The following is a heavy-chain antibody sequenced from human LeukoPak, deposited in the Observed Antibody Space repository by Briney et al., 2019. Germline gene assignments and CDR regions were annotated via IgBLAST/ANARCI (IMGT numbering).Heavy chain of an antibody. CDR2: INHSGST. J-gene: IGHJ4*02. CDR1: WGSFSGYY. Sequence: PSETLSLSCAVYWGSFSGYYCSWIRQPPGKGLEWIGEINHSGSTNYNPSLKSRVTISVDTSKNQFSLKVTSVTAADTAVYYCARSTEGYCSSTSCYVFDYWGQGTLVTVSS. CDR3: ARSTEGYCSSTSCYVFDY. D-gene: IGHD2-2*01. V-gene: IGHV4-34*01.